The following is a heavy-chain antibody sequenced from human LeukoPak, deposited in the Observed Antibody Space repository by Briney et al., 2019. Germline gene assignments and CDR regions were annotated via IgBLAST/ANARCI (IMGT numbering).Heavy chain of an antibody. CDR3: SIGQQYPYRPESDY. CDR2: IRSKIHDGTT. D-gene: IGHD1-14*01. CDR1: GFAFDDYN. V-gene: IGHV3-49*04. J-gene: IGHJ4*02. Sequence: PGRSLRLSCTTSGFAFDDYNMNWVPQAPGKGLVGVGYIRSKIHDGTTSYAASVEGRFTISRDDSKSIVYLQMTSLKSDDTAVYYCSIGQQYPYRPESDYWGPGNPITVSS.